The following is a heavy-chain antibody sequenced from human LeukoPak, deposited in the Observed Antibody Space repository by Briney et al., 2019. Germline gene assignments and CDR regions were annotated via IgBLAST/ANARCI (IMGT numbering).Heavy chain of an antibody. CDR2: IYYSGST. V-gene: IGHV4-59*12. Sequence: SETLSLTCTVSGGSISSYYWSWIRQPPGKGLEWIGYIYYSGSTNYNPSLKSRVTISVDTSKNQFSLKLSSVTAADTAVYYCARPGPGIAAAAHYFDYWGQGTLVTVSS. D-gene: IGHD6-13*01. J-gene: IGHJ4*02. CDR1: GGSISSYY. CDR3: ARPGPGIAAAAHYFDY.